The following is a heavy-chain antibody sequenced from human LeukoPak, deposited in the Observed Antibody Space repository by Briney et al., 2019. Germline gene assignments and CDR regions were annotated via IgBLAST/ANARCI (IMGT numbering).Heavy chain of an antibody. CDR1: GYTFTSYG. J-gene: IGHJ4*02. Sequence: ASVKVSCKASGYTFTSYGISRVRQAPGQGLEWMGWISAYNGNTNYAQKLQGRVTMTTDTSTSTAYMELRSLRSDDTAVYYCARTQNPYGSGSYYDYWGQGTLVTVSS. V-gene: IGHV1-18*01. CDR2: ISAYNGNT. CDR3: ARTQNPYGSGSYYDY. D-gene: IGHD3-10*01.